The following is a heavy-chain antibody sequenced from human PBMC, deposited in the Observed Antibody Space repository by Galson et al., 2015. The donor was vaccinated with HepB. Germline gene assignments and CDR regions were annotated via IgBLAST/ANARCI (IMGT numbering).Heavy chain of an antibody. D-gene: IGHD3-10*01. V-gene: IGHV3-30-3*01. CDR1: GFTFSSYA. CDR3: AREGYYAFGELFHTYYFDY. J-gene: IGHJ4*02. Sequence: SLRLSCAASGFTFSSYAMHWVRQAPAKGLEWVAVISYDGSNKYYADSVKGRFTISRDNSKNTLYLQMNSLRAEDTAVYYCAREGYYAFGELFHTYYFDYWGQGTLVTVSS. CDR2: ISYDGSNK.